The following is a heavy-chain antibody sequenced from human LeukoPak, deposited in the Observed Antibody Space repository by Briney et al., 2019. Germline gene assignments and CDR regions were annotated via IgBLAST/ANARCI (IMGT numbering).Heavy chain of an antibody. J-gene: IGHJ3*02. V-gene: IGHV1-46*01. CDR2: INPSGGST. CDR1: GYTFTSYY. D-gene: IGHD3-16*01. CDR3: AIQRGVNDAFDI. Sequence: ASVKVSCKASGYTFTSYYMHWVRQAPGQGLEWMGIINPSGGSTSYAQKFQGRVTKTRDMSTSTVYMELSSLRSEDTAVYYCAIQRGVNDAFDIWGQGTMVTVSS.